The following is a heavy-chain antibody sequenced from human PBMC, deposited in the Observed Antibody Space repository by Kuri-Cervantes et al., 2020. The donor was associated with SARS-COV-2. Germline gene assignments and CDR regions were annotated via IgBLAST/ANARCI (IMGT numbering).Heavy chain of an antibody. V-gene: IGHV3-23*03. D-gene: IGHD2-21*01. J-gene: IGHJ4*02. CDR1: GFSFSNYA. Sequence: GESLKISCAASGFSFSNYAMSWVRQAPGKGLEWVSVIYSGGSSTYYADSVKGRFTISRDNSKNTLYLQMNSLRAEDTAVYYCAKDGDRDYWGQGTLVTVSS. CDR2: IYSGGSST. CDR3: AKDGDRDY.